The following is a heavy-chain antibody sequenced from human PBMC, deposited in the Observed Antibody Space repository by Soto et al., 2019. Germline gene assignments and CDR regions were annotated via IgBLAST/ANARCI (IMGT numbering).Heavy chain of an antibody. CDR2: FDPEDGET. V-gene: IGHV1-24*01. D-gene: IGHD3-22*01. CDR1: GYTLTELS. CDR3: ATLSITMTFFDY. Sequence: ASVKVSCKVSGYTLTELSMHWVRQAPGKGLEWMEGFDPEDGETIYAQKFQGRVTMTEDTSTDTAYMELSSLRSEDTAVYYCATLSITMTFFDYWGQGTLVTVSS. J-gene: IGHJ4*02.